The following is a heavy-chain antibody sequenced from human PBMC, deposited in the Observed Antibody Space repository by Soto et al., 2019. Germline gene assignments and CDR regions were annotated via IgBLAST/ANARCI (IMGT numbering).Heavy chain of an antibody. CDR2: IIPIFGTA. J-gene: IGHJ4*02. V-gene: IGHV1-69*06. CDR1: RVTYSCYV. CDR3: SRVIHYYDSSGYFDY. Sequence: SVHVSSTSPRVTYSCYVIICPRPSPRQGLEWMGGIIPIFGTANYAQKVQGRVTITADKSTSTAYMELSSLRSEDTAVYYCSRVIHYYDSSGYFDYWGQGTRVTVSA. D-gene: IGHD3-22*01.